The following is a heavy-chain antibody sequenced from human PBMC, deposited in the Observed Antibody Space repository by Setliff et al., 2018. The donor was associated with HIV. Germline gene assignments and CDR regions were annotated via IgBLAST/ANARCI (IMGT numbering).Heavy chain of an antibody. D-gene: IGHD5-12*01. CDR1: GGSISSGSYY. CDR3: ARGSVEMATYYFDY. CDR2: IYTSGST. Sequence: SETLSLTCTVSGGSISSGSYYWSWIRQPAGKGLEWIGRIYTSGSTNYNPSLKSRVTISVDTSKNQFSLKLSSVTAADTAVYYCARGSVEMATYYFDYWGQGTLVTV. V-gene: IGHV4-61*02. J-gene: IGHJ4*02.